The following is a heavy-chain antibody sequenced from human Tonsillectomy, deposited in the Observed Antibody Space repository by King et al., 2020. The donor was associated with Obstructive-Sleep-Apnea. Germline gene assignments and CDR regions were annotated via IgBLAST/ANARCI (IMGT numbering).Heavy chain of an antibody. Sequence: QLVQSGAEVKKPGESLKISCKGSGYSFTEYWIGLVLQMPGEGLEWMGSMYLRDSDTRYSPSFQGQVIISPDKSTSTAYLQLSSLKASDTAIYYCARHRASSSWSNFDFWGQGTLVTVSS. CDR2: MYLRDSDT. CDR3: ARHRASSSWSNFDF. V-gene: IGHV5-51*01. J-gene: IGHJ4*02. D-gene: IGHD6-13*01. CDR1: GYSFTEYW.